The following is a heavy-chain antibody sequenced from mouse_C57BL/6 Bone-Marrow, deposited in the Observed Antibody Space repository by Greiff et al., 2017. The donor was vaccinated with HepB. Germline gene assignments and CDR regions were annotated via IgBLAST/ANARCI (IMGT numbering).Heavy chain of an antibody. CDR1: GFNIKDYY. J-gene: IGHJ4*01. V-gene: IGHV1-64*01. CDR3: DYGKAMDY. D-gene: IGHD2-1*01. Sequence: QVQLQQSGAELVKPGASVKLSCTASGFNIKDYYMHWVKQRPGQGLEWIGMIHPNSGSTNYNEKFKSKATLTVDKSSSTAYMQLSSLTSEDSAVYYCDYGKAMDYWGQGTSVTVSS. CDR2: IHPNSGST.